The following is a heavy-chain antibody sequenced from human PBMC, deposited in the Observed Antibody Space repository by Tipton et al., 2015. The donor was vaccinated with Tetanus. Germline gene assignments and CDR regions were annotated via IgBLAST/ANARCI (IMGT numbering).Heavy chain of an antibody. D-gene: IGHD2-21*02. V-gene: IGHV4-31*03. CDR1: GDSLTNGGYY. J-gene: IGHJ4*01. Sequence: TLSLTCTVSGDSLTNGGYYWSWIRQHPGKGLDWIGYISYTGTTHYNPSLKSRVTISLDRSKNQFSLKLTSVTAADTAVYYCATVGLVTASVKYWGQGTLVTVSS. CDR3: ATVGLVTASVKY. CDR2: ISYTGTT.